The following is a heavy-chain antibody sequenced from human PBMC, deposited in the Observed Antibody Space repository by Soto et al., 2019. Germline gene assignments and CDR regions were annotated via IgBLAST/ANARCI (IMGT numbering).Heavy chain of an antibody. J-gene: IGHJ2*01. Sequence: KPSETLSLTCAVYGGSFSGYYWSWIRQPPGKGLEWIGEINHSGSTNYNPSLKSRVTISVDTSKNQFSLKLSSVTAADTAVYYCARRRIRYYDSSGPWYFDLWGRGTLVTVSS. CDR1: GGSFSGYY. D-gene: IGHD3-22*01. CDR2: INHSGST. CDR3: ARRRIRYYDSSGPWYFDL. V-gene: IGHV4-34*01.